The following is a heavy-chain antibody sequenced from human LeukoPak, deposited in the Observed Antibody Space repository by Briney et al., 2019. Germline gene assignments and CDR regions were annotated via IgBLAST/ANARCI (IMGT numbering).Heavy chain of an antibody. D-gene: IGHD3-10*01. Sequence: GGSLRLSCAASAFTVSTKYMSWFRQAPGKGLEWVSTISGSGDNTYYADSVKGRFTISRDNSKNTLYLQMNSLRAEDTAVYYCARVTYGSGTYGAFDYWGQGTLVTVSS. CDR3: ARVTYGSGTYGAFDY. V-gene: IGHV3-23*01. CDR1: AFTVSTKY. J-gene: IGHJ4*02. CDR2: ISGSGDNT.